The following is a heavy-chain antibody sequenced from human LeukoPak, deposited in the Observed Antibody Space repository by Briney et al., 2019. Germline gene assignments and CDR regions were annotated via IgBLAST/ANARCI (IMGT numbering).Heavy chain of an antibody. CDR2: ISSSGSTI. V-gene: IGHV3-48*03. Sequence: PGGSLRLSCAASGFTFSSYEMNWVRQAPGKGLEWVSYISSSGSTIYYADSVKGRFTISRDNAKNSLYLQMNSLRAEDTAVYYCARVHRGMIVVVTADVWGKGPTVTIPS. D-gene: IGHD3-22*01. J-gene: IGHJ6*04. CDR3: ARVHRGMIVVVTADV. CDR1: GFTFSSYE.